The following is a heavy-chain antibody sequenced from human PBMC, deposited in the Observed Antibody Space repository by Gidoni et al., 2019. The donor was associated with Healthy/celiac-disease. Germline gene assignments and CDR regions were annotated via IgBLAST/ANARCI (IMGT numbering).Heavy chain of an antibody. D-gene: IGHD5-18*01. V-gene: IGHV3-53*01. J-gene: IGHJ4*02. Sequence: EVQLVESGGGLIQPGGSLRLSCAASGFTVSSNYMSWVRQAPGKGLEWVSVMYSGGSTYYADSVKGRFTISRDNSKNTLYLQMNSLRAEDTAVYYCARETLSGGYSYGYDYWGQGTLVTVSS. CDR1: GFTVSSNY. CDR2: MYSGGST. CDR3: ARETLSGGYSYGYDY.